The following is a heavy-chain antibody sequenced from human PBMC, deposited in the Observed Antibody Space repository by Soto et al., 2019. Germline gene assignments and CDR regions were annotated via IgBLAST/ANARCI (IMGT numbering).Heavy chain of an antibody. CDR2: IYYSGST. D-gene: IGHD3-22*01. V-gene: IGHV4-59*01. CDR3: ARVEEDLGYYYYDS. CDR1: GGSISSYY. Sequence: PSETLSLTCTVSGGSISSYYWSWIRQPPGKGLEWIGYIYYSGSTNYNPSLKSRVTISVDTSKNQFSLKLSSVTAADTAVYYCARVEEDLGYYYYDSWGQGTLVSVSS. J-gene: IGHJ4*02.